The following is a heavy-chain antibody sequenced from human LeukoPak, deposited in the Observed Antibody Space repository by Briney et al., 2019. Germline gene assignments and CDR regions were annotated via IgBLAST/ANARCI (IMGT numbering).Heavy chain of an antibody. Sequence: GGSLRLSCAASGLTFSTFAMQWVRQAPGKGLECVAVMAYDGNYKYHVDSVKGRFSISRENSKNTLYLQVNSLRSEDTAVYYCATGSYFEYWGQGTLVTVSS. D-gene: IGHD1-26*01. V-gene: IGHV3-30-3*01. CDR2: MAYDGNYK. CDR3: ATGSYFEY. J-gene: IGHJ4*02. CDR1: GLTFSTFA.